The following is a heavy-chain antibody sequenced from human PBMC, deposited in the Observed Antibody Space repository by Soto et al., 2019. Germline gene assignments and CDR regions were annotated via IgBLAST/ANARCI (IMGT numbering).Heavy chain of an antibody. CDR1: GFTFSSYG. J-gene: IGHJ4*02. V-gene: IGHV3-30*18. CDR2: ISYDGSNK. CDR3: AKSVTPHYYDSSGYPH. Sequence: VQLVEYGGGVVQPGRSLRLSCAASGFTFSSYGMHWVRQAPGKGLEWVAVISYDGSNKYYADSVKGRFTISRDNSKNTLYLQMNSLRAEDTAVYYCAKSVTPHYYDSSGYPHWGQGTLVTVSS. D-gene: IGHD3-22*01.